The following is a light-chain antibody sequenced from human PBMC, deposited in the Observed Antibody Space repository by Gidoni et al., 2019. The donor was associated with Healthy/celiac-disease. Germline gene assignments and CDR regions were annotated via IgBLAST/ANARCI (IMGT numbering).Light chain of an antibody. CDR1: TSNIGSNP. J-gene: IGLJ2*01. CDR3: ATWVDRLDGLT. V-gene: IGLV1-44*01. CDR2: SNS. Sequence: QSVLTQPPSASGTPGQTITIACSESTSNIGSNPVNWSQHIPGASPKLLIYSNSQRPSGVPDRFSGSKSGTSASLAISALQSEDEADYYCATWVDRLDGLTFGGGTKLTVL.